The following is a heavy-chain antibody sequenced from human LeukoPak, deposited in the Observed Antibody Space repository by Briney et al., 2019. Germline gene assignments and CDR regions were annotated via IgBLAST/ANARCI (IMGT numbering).Heavy chain of an antibody. Sequence: GGSLRLSCAASGFTSSSYEMNWVRQAPGKGLEWVSYISSSGSTIYYADSVKGRFTISRDNAKNSLYLQMNSLRAEDTAVYYCARAQPGYCSGGSCYEFDYWGQGTLVTVSS. J-gene: IGHJ4*02. D-gene: IGHD2-15*01. CDR2: ISSSGSTI. V-gene: IGHV3-48*03. CDR3: ARAQPGYCSGGSCYEFDY. CDR1: GFTSSSYE.